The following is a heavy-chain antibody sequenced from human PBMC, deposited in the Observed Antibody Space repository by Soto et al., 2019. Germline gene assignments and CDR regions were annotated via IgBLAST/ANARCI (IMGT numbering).Heavy chain of an antibody. Sequence: QLQLQESGPGLVKPSETLSLTCTVSGGSISSSSYYWGWIRQPPGKGLEWIGSIYYSGSTYYNPSLKSRVTISVDTSKNQFSLKLSSVTAADTAVYYCARRAGYYGSGSYYNPVMGFDPWGQGTLVTVSS. V-gene: IGHV4-39*01. CDR2: IYYSGST. D-gene: IGHD3-10*01. CDR3: ARRAGYYGSGSYYNPVMGFDP. J-gene: IGHJ5*02. CDR1: GGSISSSSYY.